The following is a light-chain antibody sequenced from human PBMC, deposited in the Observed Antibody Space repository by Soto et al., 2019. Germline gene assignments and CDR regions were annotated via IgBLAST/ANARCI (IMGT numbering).Light chain of an antibody. Sequence: QAVVTQPPSMSGAPGQRVTISCTGSRSNIGGGYDVHWYQQLPGTAPKLLVYGNINRPSRVPDRFSGSKSGTSASLAITGLQAEDEADYYCQSYDSSLSAWVFGGGTKLTVL. CDR3: QSYDSSLSAWV. V-gene: IGLV1-40*01. J-gene: IGLJ3*02. CDR2: GNI. CDR1: RSNIGGGYD.